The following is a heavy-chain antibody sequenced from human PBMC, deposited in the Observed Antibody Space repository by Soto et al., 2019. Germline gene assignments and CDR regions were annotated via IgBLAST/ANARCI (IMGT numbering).Heavy chain of an antibody. J-gene: IGHJ3*01. D-gene: IGHD3-3*01. CDR1: GFTFSSYW. CDR3: ATVLNRAFEP. Sequence: EVQLVESGGGLVQPGGSLRLSCAASGFTFSSYWMSWVRQAPGRGLEWMGNIKQDGTEKDYVDSVKGRFTISRDNARNSVFLQMDTLIGDDTAVFYCATVLNRAFEPWGEGPMVTVSS. CDR2: IKQDGTEK. V-gene: IGHV3-7*01.